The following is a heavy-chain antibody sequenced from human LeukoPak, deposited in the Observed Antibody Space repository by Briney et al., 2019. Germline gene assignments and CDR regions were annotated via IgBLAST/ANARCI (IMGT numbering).Heavy chain of an antibody. Sequence: SSETLSLTCTVSGGSISSYYWSWVRQPPGKGLEWIGHIYDTGNTNYNPSLESRVTISVDTSKNQFSLRLTSVTAADTAVYYCAREGGFYRPLDYSGQGTLVTVSS. CDR1: GGSISSYY. V-gene: IGHV4-59*12. D-gene: IGHD3-3*01. CDR2: IYDTGNT. J-gene: IGHJ4*02. CDR3: AREGGFYRPLDY.